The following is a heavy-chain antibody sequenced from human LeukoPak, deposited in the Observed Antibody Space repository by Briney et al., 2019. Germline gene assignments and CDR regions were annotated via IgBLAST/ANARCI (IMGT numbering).Heavy chain of an antibody. CDR1: GGSISGYY. D-gene: IGHD5-12*01. CDR2: IHYSGST. J-gene: IGHJ4*02. V-gene: IGHV4-59*01. Sequence: SETLSLTCTVSGGSISGYYWSWIRQPPGKGLEWIGYIHYSGSTNYNPSLKSRVTISVDTSKNQFSLRLSSVTAADTAVYYCARVGGYSGYDMDYWGQGTLVTVST. CDR3: ARVGGYSGYDMDY.